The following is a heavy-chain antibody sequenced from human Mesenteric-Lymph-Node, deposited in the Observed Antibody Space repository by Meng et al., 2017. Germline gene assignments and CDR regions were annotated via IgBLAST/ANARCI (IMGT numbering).Heavy chain of an antibody. Sequence: SETLSLTCTVSGYSISSGYYWGWLRQPPGKGLEWIGSIYHSGSTYYNPSLKSRVTISVDTSKNQFSLKLSSVTAADTAVYYCARKLWFGELSAWGQGTLVTVSS. J-gene: IGHJ5*02. CDR3: ARKLWFGELSA. CDR2: IYHSGST. V-gene: IGHV4-38-2*02. CDR1: GYSISSGYY. D-gene: IGHD3-10*01.